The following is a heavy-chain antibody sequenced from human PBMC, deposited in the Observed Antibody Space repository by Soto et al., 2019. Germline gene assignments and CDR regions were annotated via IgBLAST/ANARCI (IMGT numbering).Heavy chain of an antibody. Sequence: RASEVSCKASGYTFTSYYMHWVRQAPGQGLEWMGIINPSGGSTSYAQKFQGRVTMTRDTSTSTVYMELSSLRSEDTAVYYCARDQAVMVLIGHDAFDIWGQGTMVTV. CDR2: INPSGGST. V-gene: IGHV1-46*01. D-gene: IGHD3-10*01. J-gene: IGHJ3*02. CDR3: ARDQAVMVLIGHDAFDI. CDR1: GYTFTSYY.